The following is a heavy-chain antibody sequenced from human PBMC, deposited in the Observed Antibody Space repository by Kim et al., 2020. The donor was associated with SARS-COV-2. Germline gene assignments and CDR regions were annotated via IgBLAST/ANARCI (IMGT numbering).Heavy chain of an antibody. D-gene: IGHD6-13*01. CDR2: IISIFGTA. V-gene: IGHV1-69*13. CDR3: ARAGIAAAGTQFGLITFGDY. Sequence: SVKVSCKASGGTFSSYAISWVRQAPGQGLEWMGGIISIFGTANYAQKFQGRVTITADESTSTAYMELSSLRSEDTAVYYCARAGIAAAGTQFGLITFGDYWVQGTLVTVSS. CDR1: GGTFSSYA. J-gene: IGHJ4*02.